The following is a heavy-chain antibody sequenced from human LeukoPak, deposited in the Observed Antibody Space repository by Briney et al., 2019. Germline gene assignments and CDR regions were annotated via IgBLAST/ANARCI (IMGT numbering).Heavy chain of an antibody. CDR2: IYTSGTT. CDR3: ARWYSSSTGDRFDS. Sequence: SETLSLTCSVSGGSIRSGSCYWSWSRQPAGKGLELIGRIYTSGTTHYNPSLKSRVTITVDTSKNQFSVKLTSVTAADTAVYYCARWYSSSTGDRFDSWGQGTQVTVSS. V-gene: IGHV4-61*02. CDR1: GGSIRSGSCY. D-gene: IGHD6-19*01. J-gene: IGHJ4*02.